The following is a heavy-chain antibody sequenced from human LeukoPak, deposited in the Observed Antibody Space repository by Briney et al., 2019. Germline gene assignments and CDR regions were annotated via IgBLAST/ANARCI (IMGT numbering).Heavy chain of an antibody. CDR1: GDSITTDS. V-gene: IGHV4-59*08. D-gene: IGHD4-17*01. J-gene: IGHJ4*02. Sequence: SETLSLTCTVSGDSITTDSYRWGWVRQPPGKGLEWIGYIHYNGNTNYNPALRSRVTLSVDTSKNRFSLKLTSMTAADTAVYYCAFHPYGYFNYWGQGTLVTVSS. CDR3: AFHPYGYFNY. CDR2: IHYNGNT.